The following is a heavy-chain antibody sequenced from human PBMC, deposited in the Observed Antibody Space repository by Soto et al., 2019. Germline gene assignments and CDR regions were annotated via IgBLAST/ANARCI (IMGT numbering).Heavy chain of an antibody. V-gene: IGHV1-8*01. CDR1: GYLFTSSD. J-gene: IGHJ4*02. CDR3: AREGWNDHYFDY. CDR2: LNPTTGNT. Sequence: ASVKVSCKASGYLFTSSDINWVRQATGQGLEWMGWLNPTTGNTGYAQKFQERVTITRDMSTSTAYMELSSLRSEDTAVYYCAREGWNDHYFDYWGQGTLVTVSS. D-gene: IGHD1-1*01.